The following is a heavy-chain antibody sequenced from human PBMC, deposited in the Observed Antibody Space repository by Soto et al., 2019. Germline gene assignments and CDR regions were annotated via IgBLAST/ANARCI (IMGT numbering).Heavy chain of an antibody. CDR3: ATHPPYGPLDH. CDR2: IYYSENT. D-gene: IGHD4-17*01. Sequence: SETLSLTCTVSGGSISGSSNHWGWIRQPLGKGLEWIGNIYYSENTYYNPSLKSRVTISVDTSKNQFSLRLTSVTAADTAVYYCATHPPYGPLDHWGQGTLVTVSS. V-gene: IGHV4-39*01. CDR1: GGSISGSSNH. J-gene: IGHJ4*02.